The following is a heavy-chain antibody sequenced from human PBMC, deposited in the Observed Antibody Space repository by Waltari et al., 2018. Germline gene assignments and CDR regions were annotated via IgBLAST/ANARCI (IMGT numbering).Heavy chain of an antibody. CDR2: IYYSGST. D-gene: IGHD4-17*01. V-gene: IGHV4-39*01. Sequence: VSGGSISSSSYYWGWIRQPPGKGLEWIGSIYYSGSTYYNPSLKSRVTISVDTSKNQFSLKLSSVTAADTAVYYCARGYGAIDAFDIWGQGTMVTVSS. J-gene: IGHJ3*02. CDR3: ARGYGAIDAFDI. CDR1: GGSISSSSYY.